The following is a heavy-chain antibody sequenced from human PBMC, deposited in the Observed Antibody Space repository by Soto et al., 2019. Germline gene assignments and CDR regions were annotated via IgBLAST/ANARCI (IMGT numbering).Heavy chain of an antibody. D-gene: IGHD3-10*01. CDR1: GGSITNYY. CDR3: ARHSRGSGSYHCDF. CDR2: IYYSGST. V-gene: IGHV4-59*08. J-gene: IGHJ4*02. Sequence: SETLSLTCTVSGGSITNYYWSWIRQPPGKGLEWIGYIYYSGSTNYNPSLESRVTISVDTSKNQFSLRLTSVTAADTAVYFCARHSRGSGSYHCDFWGQGTLVTVSS.